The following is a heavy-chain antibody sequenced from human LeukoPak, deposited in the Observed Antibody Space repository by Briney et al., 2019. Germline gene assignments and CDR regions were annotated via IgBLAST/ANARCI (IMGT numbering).Heavy chain of an antibody. CDR2: IKQDGSET. CDR1: GFTFSNYW. Sequence: PGGSLRLSCEAPGFTFSNYWMTWVRQAPGKGLEWVANIKQDGSETYYVDSVKGRFTLSRDNARNSLYLQMNYLGVDDTAVYYCARGGMTGTADYWGPGTLVTVSS. D-gene: IGHD1-7*01. CDR3: ARGGMTGTADY. V-gene: IGHV3-7*01. J-gene: IGHJ4*02.